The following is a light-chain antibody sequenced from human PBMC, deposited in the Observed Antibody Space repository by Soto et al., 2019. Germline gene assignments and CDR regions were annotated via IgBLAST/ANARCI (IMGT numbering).Light chain of an antibody. J-gene: IGLJ3*02. V-gene: IGLV7-43*01. CDR3: LLYYGGAWV. Sequence: QAVVTQEPSLTVSPGGTVTLTCASSTGAVTTGYFPNWFQQKPGQPPRPLIYSTSNKHSWTPARFSGYLLGGKAALTLSGVQPEDEAEYYCLLYYGGAWVFGGGTKVTVL. CDR1: TGAVTTGYF. CDR2: STS.